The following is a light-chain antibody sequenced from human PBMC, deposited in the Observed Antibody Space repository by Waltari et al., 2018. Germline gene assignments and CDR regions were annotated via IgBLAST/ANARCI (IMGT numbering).Light chain of an antibody. CDR2: ENS. CDR1: HSNIGSNF. Sequence: QSVLTQSPSVSETPGQKITISCSGSHSNIGSNFVNWYQQVPGTAPKLLIYENSQRPPGVPDRFSASKSGTSASLAISGLQSQDEADYYCAAWDDGLRGPAFGGWTKVTVL. CDR3: AAWDDGLRGPA. V-gene: IGLV1-47*01. J-gene: IGLJ2*01.